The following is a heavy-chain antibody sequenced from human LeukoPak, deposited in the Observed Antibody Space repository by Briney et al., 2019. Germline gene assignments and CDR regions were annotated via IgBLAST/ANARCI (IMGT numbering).Heavy chain of an antibody. Sequence: GGSLRLSCAAFGFTFDDYGMSWVRQAPGKGLEWVSGINWNGGSTGYADSVKGRFTISRDNAKNSLYLQMNSLRAEDTALYHCARTFPYYDSSGYYSPYFDYWGQGTLVTVSS. D-gene: IGHD3-22*01. V-gene: IGHV3-20*01. J-gene: IGHJ4*02. CDR2: INWNGGST. CDR3: ARTFPYYDSSGYYSPYFDY. CDR1: GFTFDDYG.